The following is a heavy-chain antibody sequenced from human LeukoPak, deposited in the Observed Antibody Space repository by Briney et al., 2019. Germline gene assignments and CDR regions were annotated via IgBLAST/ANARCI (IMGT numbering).Heavy chain of an antibody. D-gene: IGHD5-24*01. J-gene: IGHJ5*02. Sequence: GGSLRLSCAASGFTFSNYWRIWVRQAPGKGLEWVGNIKQDGSEKRYADSVRGRFSISRDNAQTSLYLQMNSLRAEDTAVYYCARASDPWLQLTWGQGTLVTVSS. CDR1: GFTFSNYW. CDR2: IKQDGSEK. CDR3: ARASDPWLQLT. V-gene: IGHV3-7*05.